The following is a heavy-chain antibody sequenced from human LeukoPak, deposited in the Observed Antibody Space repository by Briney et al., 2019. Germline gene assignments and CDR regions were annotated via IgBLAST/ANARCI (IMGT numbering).Heavy chain of an antibody. CDR3: ARVGDSTAP. CDR2: FDPEDGET. CDR1: GYTLTELS. V-gene: IGHV1-24*01. D-gene: IGHD2-21*02. Sequence: GASVKVSCKVSGYTLTELSMHWVRQAPGKGLEWMGGFDPEDGETIYAQKFQGRVTMTRNTSISTAYMELSSLRSEDTAVYYCARVGDSTAPWGQGTLVTVSS. J-gene: IGHJ5*02.